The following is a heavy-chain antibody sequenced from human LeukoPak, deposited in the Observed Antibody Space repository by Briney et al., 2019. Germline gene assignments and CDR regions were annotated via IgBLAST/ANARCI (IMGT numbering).Heavy chain of an antibody. V-gene: IGHV1-69*06. Sequence: GASVKVSCKASGGTFSSYAISWVRQAPGQGLEWMGGIIPIFGTANYAQKFQGRVTITADKSTSTAYMELSSLRSEDTAVYYCASRDGYNPDAFDIWGQGTMVTVSS. J-gene: IGHJ3*02. CDR3: ASRDGYNPDAFDI. CDR1: GGTFSSYA. D-gene: IGHD5-24*01. CDR2: IIPIFGTA.